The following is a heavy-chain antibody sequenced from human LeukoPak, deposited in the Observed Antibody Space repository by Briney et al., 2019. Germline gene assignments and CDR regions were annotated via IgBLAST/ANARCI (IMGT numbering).Heavy chain of an antibody. CDR3: ARGLWVDSSSDGTAFDI. J-gene: IGHJ3*02. D-gene: IGHD6-13*01. CDR2: FDPEDGET. V-gene: IGHV1-24*01. CDR1: GYTLTELS. Sequence: ASVKVSCKVSGYTLTELSMHWVRQAPGKGLEWMGGFDPEDGETIYAQKFQGRVTMTRNTSISTAYMELSSLRSEDTAVYYCARGLWVDSSSDGTAFDIWGQGTMVTVSS.